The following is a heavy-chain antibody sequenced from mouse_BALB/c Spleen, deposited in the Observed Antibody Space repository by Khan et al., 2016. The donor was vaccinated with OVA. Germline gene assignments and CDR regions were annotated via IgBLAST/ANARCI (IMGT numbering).Heavy chain of an antibody. CDR3: ARTPYVSYVMVY. CDR2: INTYTGEP. V-gene: IGHV9-3-1*01. D-gene: IGHD1-1*01. CDR1: GYTFTNYG. J-gene: IGHJ4*01. Sequence: QIQLVQSGPELKKPGEIVKISCKASGYTFTNYGMNWVKQAPGKGLKWMGWINTYTGEPTYADDFKGRFAFSLETYASTAYLQINNLKNEDTATYFCARTPYVSYVMVYWGQGTSVTVSS.